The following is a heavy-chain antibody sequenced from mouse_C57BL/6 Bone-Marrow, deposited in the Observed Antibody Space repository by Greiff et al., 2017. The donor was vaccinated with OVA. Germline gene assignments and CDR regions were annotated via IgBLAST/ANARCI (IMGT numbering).Heavy chain of an antibody. J-gene: IGHJ4*01. V-gene: IGHV14-3*01. CDR1: GFNIKNTY. Sequence: EVQLHQSVAELVRPGASVKLSCTASGFNIKNTYMHWVKQRPEQGLEWIGRIDPANGNTKYAPKFQGKGTITADTSSNTAYLQLSSLTSEDTAIYYCALIYYYGSSYLYYAMDYWGQGTSVTVSS. D-gene: IGHD1-1*01. CDR2: IDPANGNT. CDR3: ALIYYYGSSYLYYAMDY.